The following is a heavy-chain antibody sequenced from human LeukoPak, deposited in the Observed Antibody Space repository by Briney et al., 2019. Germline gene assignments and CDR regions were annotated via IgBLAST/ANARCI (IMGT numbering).Heavy chain of an antibody. CDR1: GFTFSNYA. CDR2: ISGSDYA. J-gene: IGHJ3*02. D-gene: IGHD1-1*01. CDR3: ARFRNWNDAFDI. Sequence: GGSLRLSCAASGFTFSNYAMGWVRQAPGKGLEWVSGISGSDYAYYTDSVKGRFTISRDNSKNTLYLQMNTLRAEDTAVYYCARFRNWNDAFDIWGQGTMVTVSS. V-gene: IGHV3-23*01.